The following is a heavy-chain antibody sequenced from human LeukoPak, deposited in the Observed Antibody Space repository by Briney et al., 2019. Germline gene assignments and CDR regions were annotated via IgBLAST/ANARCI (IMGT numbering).Heavy chain of an antibody. Sequence: SETLSLTCTVSGGSIGTYDWSWIRQPAGKDLEFIGRVFASGNTHYNPSLQSRVTMSVDTSKNQFSLMLRSVTAADTAVYYCARGRSYDGSGSSYFGFWGQGTLVTVSS. CDR2: VFASGNT. D-gene: IGHD3-10*01. V-gene: IGHV4-4*07. CDR1: GGSIGTYD. J-gene: IGHJ4*02. CDR3: ARGRSYDGSGSSYFGF.